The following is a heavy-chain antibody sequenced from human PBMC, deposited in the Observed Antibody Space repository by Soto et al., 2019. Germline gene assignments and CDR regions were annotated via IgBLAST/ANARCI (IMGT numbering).Heavy chain of an antibody. CDR3: AKQDTGIAVAGSVDF. Sequence: GGSLRLSCAASGFTFSSYAMSWVRQAPGKGLQWVSGISGSAGSTYYADSVRGRFTISRDNSKNTVYLQMNSLRAEDTAVYYCAKQDTGIAVAGSVDFWGRGTLVTVSS. CDR1: GFTFSSYA. J-gene: IGHJ4*02. D-gene: IGHD6-19*01. V-gene: IGHV3-23*01. CDR2: ISGSAGST.